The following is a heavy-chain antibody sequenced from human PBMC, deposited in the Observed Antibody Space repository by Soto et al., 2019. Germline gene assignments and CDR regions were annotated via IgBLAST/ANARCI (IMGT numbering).Heavy chain of an antibody. CDR2: IYYSGST. CDR1: GGSISSYY. J-gene: IGHJ4*02. D-gene: IGHD2-15*01. V-gene: IGHV4-59*08. CDR3: ARRHGGTLDY. Sequence: PSETLSLTCTVSGGSISSYYWSWIRQPPGKGLEWIGYIYYSGSTNYNPSLKSRVTISVDTSKNQFSLKLNSVTAADTAVYYCARRHGGTLDYWGQGTLVTVSS.